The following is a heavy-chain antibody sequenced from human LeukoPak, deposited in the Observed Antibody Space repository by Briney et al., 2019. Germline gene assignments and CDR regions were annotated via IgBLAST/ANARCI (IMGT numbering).Heavy chain of an antibody. Sequence: GESLQISCKGSGYIFTNYWIGWVRQMPGKGLEWMGIVYPGDSNPRYSPSFQGHITISADKSIGTAYLQWSSLKASDTAMYYCARSDNGVYSYWGQGTLVTVSS. V-gene: IGHV5-51*01. CDR2: VYPGDSNP. J-gene: IGHJ4*02. CDR3: ARSDNGVYSY. CDR1: GYIFTNYW. D-gene: IGHD2-8*01.